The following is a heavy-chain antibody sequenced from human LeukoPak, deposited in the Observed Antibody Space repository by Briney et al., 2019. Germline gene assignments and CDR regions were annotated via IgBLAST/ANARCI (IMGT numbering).Heavy chain of an antibody. J-gene: IGHJ4*02. CDR1: GFTFSSYW. CDR3: ARCYYDILTGYSDFDY. D-gene: IGHD3-9*01. V-gene: IGHV3-7*03. CDR2: IKQDGSEK. Sequence: PGGSLRLPCAASGFTFSSYWMSWVRQAPGKGLEWVANIKQDGSEKYYVDSVKGRFTISRDNAKNSPYLQMNSLRAEDTAVYYCARCYYDILTGYSDFDYWGQGTLVTVSS.